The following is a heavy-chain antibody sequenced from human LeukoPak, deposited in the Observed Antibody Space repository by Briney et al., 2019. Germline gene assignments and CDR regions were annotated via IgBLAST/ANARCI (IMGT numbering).Heavy chain of an antibody. V-gene: IGHV4-34*01. CDR1: GGSFSGYY. Sequence: SETLSLTCAVYGGSFSGYYWSWIRQPPGKGLEWIGEINHSGSTNYNPSLKSRVTISVDTSKNQFSLKLSSVTAADTAVYYCAGDDRPEGIAVAYFDYWGQGTLVTVSS. CDR2: INHSGST. J-gene: IGHJ4*02. CDR3: AGDDRPEGIAVAYFDY. D-gene: IGHD6-19*01.